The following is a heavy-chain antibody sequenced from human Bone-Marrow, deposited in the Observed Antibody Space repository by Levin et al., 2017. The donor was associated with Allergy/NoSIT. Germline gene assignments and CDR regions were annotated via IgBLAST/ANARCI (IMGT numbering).Heavy chain of an antibody. CDR1: GGSVSGGTYY. CDR3: ARNRIVVSGGNDYYYGMDV. Sequence: PSETLSLTCTVSGGSVSGGTYYWSWIRQPPGTGLEWIGYINYRGSTKYNPSLKSRVTISVDTSKNEFSLKLSSVTAADTAVYYCARNRIVVSGGNDYYYGMDVWGQGTTVTVSS. V-gene: IGHV4-61*01. CDR2: INYRGST. J-gene: IGHJ6*02. D-gene: IGHD3-22*01.